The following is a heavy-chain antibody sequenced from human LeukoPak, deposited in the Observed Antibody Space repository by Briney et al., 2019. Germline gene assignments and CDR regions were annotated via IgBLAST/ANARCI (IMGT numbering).Heavy chain of an antibody. CDR3: ARRHGASDY. CDR2: IYYSGST. J-gene: IGHJ4*02. Sequence: SETLSLTCTVSGGSISSSSNYWGWIRQPPGKGLEWIGSIYYSGSTYYNLSLKSRVTISVDTSNNQFSLKLTSVTAADTAVYYCARRHGASDYWGQGTLVTVSS. V-gene: IGHV4-39*01. D-gene: IGHD4-17*01. CDR1: GGSISSSSNY.